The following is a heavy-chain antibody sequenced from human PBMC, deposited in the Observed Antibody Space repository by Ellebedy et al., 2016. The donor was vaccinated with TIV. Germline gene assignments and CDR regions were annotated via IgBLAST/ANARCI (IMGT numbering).Heavy chain of an antibody. CDR2: ISTSGSPV. CDR3: ARVLDHYGSGSYYPSSDY. J-gene: IGHJ4*02. CDR1: GFTFKDYY. Sequence: PGGSLRLSCTASGFTFKDYYMSWIRQAPGKGLEWVSYISTSGSPVYYADSVRGRFTISRDNAKESLHLEMNDLRAEDTAIYYCARVLDHYGSGSYYPSSDYWGQGTQVTVSS. D-gene: IGHD3-10*01. V-gene: IGHV3-11*01.